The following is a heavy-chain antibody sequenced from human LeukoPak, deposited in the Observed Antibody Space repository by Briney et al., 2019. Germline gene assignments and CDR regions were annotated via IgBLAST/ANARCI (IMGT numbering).Heavy chain of an antibody. CDR2: IRSDGSNK. CDR1: GFSFSSYG. D-gene: IGHD3-22*01. Sequence: GGSLRLSCAGSGFSFSSYGMHWVRQAPGKGLEWMAFIRSDGSNKYYADSVKGRFTISRDNSKNTLYLQMNSLRAEDTAVYYCAKDSVGGITMIVVVYADYWGQGTLVTVSS. V-gene: IGHV3-30*02. J-gene: IGHJ4*02. CDR3: AKDSVGGITMIVVVYADY.